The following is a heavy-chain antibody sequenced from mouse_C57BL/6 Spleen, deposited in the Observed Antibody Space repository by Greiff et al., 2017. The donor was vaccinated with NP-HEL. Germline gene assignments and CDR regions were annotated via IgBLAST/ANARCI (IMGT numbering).Heavy chain of an antibody. CDR3: ARRDGYSYAMDY. J-gene: IGHJ4*01. CDR2: ISNLAYSI. CDR1: GFTFSDYG. Sequence: EVQLVESGGGLVQPGGSLKLSCAASGFTFSDYGMAWVRQAPRKGPEWVAFISNLAYSIYYADTVTGRFTISIENAKNTLYLEMSSLRSEDTAMYYCARRDGYSYAMDYWGQGTSVTVSS. D-gene: IGHD2-3*01. V-gene: IGHV5-15*04.